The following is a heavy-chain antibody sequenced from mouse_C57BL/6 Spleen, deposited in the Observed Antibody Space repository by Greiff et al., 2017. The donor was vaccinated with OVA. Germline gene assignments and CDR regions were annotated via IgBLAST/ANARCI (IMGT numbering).Heavy chain of an antibody. CDR1: GYAFSSSW. CDR3: ARGRDY. J-gene: IGHJ2*01. V-gene: IGHV1-82*01. Sequence: QVQLKESGPELVKPGASVKISCKASGYAFSSSWMNWVKQRPGKGLEWIGRIYPGDGDTNYNGKFKGKATRTADKSSSTAYMQLSSLTSEDSAVYFCARGRDYWGQGTTLTVSS. CDR2: IYPGDGDT.